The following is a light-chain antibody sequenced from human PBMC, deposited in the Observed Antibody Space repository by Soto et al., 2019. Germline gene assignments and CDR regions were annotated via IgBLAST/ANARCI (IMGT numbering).Light chain of an antibody. V-gene: IGKV4-1*01. CDR1: QTVLYSSNNKNH. CDR2: WAS. J-gene: IGKJ1*01. CDR3: QQYYSTPRT. Sequence: DIVMTQSPDSLAVSLGERATIKCKSSQTVLYSSNNKNHLAWYQQRPGQPPKLLFSWASTRESGVPDRFSASGSGTDFTLSIGSLQAEDVAVYYCQQYYSTPRTFGQGTKVDIK.